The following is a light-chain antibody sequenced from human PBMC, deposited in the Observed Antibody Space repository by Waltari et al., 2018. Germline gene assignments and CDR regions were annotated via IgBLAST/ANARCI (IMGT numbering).Light chain of an antibody. CDR2: VHSDGSH. V-gene: IGLV4-69*01. Sequence: QLVLTQSPSASASLGASVNLTCTLDSGHSTNIIAWHQQQPQKGPRYLMKVHSDGSHSKGDEIPDRFSGSSSSSGTERYLTISSVQSEDEADYYCQTGGHGTWVFGGGTKLTVL. CDR3: QTGGHGTWV. J-gene: IGLJ3*02. CDR1: SGHSTNI.